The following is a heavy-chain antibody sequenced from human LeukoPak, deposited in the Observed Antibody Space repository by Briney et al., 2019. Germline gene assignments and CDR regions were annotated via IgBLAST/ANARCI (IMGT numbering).Heavy chain of an antibody. CDR1: GYTFTDYY. V-gene: IGHV1-2*06. Sequence: VASVKVSCKASGYTFTDYYLNWVRQAPGQGLEWMGRINPNSGDTNYAQKFQGRVTMTRDTSITTAYMELSRLRSDDTAVYYCARGYSYGWAFDIWGQGTMVTVSS. D-gene: IGHD5-18*01. J-gene: IGHJ3*02. CDR2: INPNSGDT. CDR3: ARGYSYGWAFDI.